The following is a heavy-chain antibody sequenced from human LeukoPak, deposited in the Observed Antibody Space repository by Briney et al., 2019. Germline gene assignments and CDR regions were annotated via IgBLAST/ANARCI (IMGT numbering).Heavy chain of an antibody. Sequence: SETLSLTCTVSGGSISSSSSYWGWIRQPPGKGLEWIGSIYYSGSTYYNPSLKSRVTISVDTSKNQFSLKLSSVTAADTAVYYCARHRVVPAAIYPFDYWGQGTLVTVSS. CDR3: ARHRVVPAAIYPFDY. V-gene: IGHV4-39*01. D-gene: IGHD2-2*02. CDR2: IYYSGST. CDR1: GGSISSSSSY. J-gene: IGHJ4*02.